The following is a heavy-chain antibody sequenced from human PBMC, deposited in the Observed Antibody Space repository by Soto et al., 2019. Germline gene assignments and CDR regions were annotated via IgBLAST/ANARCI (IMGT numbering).Heavy chain of an antibody. Sequence: PSETLSLTCTVSGGSINTGGYYWSWIRQHPAKGLEWIGNIYYSGTTDYNPSLKSRVTISIDTSKNQFSLKLTSVTAADTAMYYCARDGDCSGCSCYLGYGLDVWGQGTTVTVSS. CDR3: ARDGDCSGCSCYLGYGLDV. CDR1: GGSINTGGYY. V-gene: IGHV4-31*03. J-gene: IGHJ6*02. CDR2: IYYSGTT. D-gene: IGHD2-15*01.